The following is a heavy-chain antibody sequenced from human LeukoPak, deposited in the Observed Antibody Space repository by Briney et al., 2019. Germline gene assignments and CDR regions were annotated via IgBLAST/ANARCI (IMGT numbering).Heavy chain of an antibody. V-gene: IGHV4-34*01. Sequence: SETLSLTCAVYGGSFSGYYWSWIRQPPGKGLEWIGEINHSGSTNYNPSLKSRATISVDTSKNQFSLKLSSVTATDTALYYCARSRDGYHPLDYWGQGTLVTVSP. CDR2: INHSGST. J-gene: IGHJ4*02. CDR3: ARSRDGYHPLDY. CDR1: GGSFSGYY. D-gene: IGHD5-24*01.